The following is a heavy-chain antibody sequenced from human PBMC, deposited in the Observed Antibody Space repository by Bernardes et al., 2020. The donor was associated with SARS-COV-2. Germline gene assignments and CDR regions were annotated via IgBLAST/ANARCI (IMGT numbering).Heavy chain of an antibody. CDR2: IIPIFGTA. CDR3: ARDLIYGSGSYYSDWFDP. D-gene: IGHD3-10*01. Sequence: SVKVSCKASGGTFSSYAISWVRQAPGQGLEWMGGIIPIFGTANYAQKFQGRVTITADESTSTAYMELSSLRSEDTAVYYCARDLIYGSGSYYSDWFDPWGQGTLVTVSS. CDR1: GGTFSSYA. V-gene: IGHV1-69*13. J-gene: IGHJ5*02.